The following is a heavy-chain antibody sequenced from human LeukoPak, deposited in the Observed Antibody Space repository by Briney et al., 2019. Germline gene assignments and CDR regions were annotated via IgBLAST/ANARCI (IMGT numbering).Heavy chain of an antibody. CDR1: GFTFSSYA. CDR3: ANRYCSGGSCYHFDY. Sequence: PGGSLRLSCAASGFTFSSYAMSWVRQAPGKGLEWVSAISGSGGSTYYADSVKGRFTISRDNSKNPLYLQMNSLRAEDTAVYYCANRYCSGGSCYHFDYWGQGTLVTVSS. J-gene: IGHJ4*02. D-gene: IGHD2-15*01. CDR2: ISGSGGST. V-gene: IGHV3-23*01.